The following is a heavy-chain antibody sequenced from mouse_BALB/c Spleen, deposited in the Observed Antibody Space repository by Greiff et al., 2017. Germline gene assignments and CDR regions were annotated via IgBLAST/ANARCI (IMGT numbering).Heavy chain of an antibody. J-gene: IGHJ3*01. CDR1: GFNIKDTY. CDR2: IDPANGNT. CDR3: ASEYYGSSPWFAY. D-gene: IGHD1-1*01. V-gene: IGHV14-3*02. Sequence: VQLKQSGAELVKPGASVKLSCTASGFNIKDTYMHWVKQRPEQGLEWIGRIDPANGNTKYDPKFQGKATITADTSSNTAYLQLSSLTSEDTAVYYCASEYYGSSPWFAYWGQGTLVTVSA.